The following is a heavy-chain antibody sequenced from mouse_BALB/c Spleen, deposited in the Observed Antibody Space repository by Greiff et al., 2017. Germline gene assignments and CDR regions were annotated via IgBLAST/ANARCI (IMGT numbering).Heavy chain of an antibody. CDR2: INPGSGGT. Sequence: VKLQESGAELVRPGTSVKVSCKASGYAFTNYLIEWVKQRPGQGLEWIGVINPGSGGTNYNEKFKGKATLTADKSSSTAYMQLSSLTSDDSAVYFCARGDEIKDYWGQGTTLTVSS. J-gene: IGHJ2*01. CDR1: GYAFTNYL. V-gene: IGHV1-54*01. D-gene: IGHD2-4*01. CDR3: ARGDEIKDY.